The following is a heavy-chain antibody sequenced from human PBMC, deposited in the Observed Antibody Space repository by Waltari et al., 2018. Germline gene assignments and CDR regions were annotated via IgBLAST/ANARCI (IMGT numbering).Heavy chain of an antibody. D-gene: IGHD2-8*01. J-gene: IGHJ6*03. CDR3: ARGGYCTNGVCYTRYYYYYYMDV. CDR2: IYYSGST. CDR1: GGSISSYY. V-gene: IGHV4-59*01. Sequence: QVQLQESGPGLVKPSETLSLTCTVSGGSISSYYWSWIRQPPGKGLEWIGYIYYSGSTNYNPSLKSRVTISVDTSKNQFSLKLSSVTAAYTAVYYCARGGYCTNGVCYTRYYYYYYMDVWGKGTTVTVSS.